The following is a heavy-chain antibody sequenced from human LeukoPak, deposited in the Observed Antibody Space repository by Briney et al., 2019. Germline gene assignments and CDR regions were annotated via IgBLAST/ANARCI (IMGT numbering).Heavy chain of an antibody. D-gene: IGHD2-15*01. Sequence: ASVKVSCKASGYTFTSYGISWVRQAPGQGLQWMGWISAYNGNTNYAQKLQGRVTMTTDTSTSTAYMELRSLRSDDTAVYYCARDWTLGYCSGGSCYSPGYYWGQGTPVTVSS. V-gene: IGHV1-18*01. J-gene: IGHJ4*02. CDR2: ISAYNGNT. CDR3: ARDWTLGYCSGGSCYSPGYY. CDR1: GYTFTSYG.